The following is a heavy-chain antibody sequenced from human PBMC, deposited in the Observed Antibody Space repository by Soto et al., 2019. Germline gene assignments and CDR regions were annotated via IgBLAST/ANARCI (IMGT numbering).Heavy chain of an antibody. V-gene: IGHV3-23*01. CDR3: AKDKYLTSGWGIAAAVTRFDY. Sequence: VGSLRLSCAASGFTFSSYAMSWVRQAPGKGLEWVSAISGSGGSTYYADSVKGRFTISRDNSKNTLYLQMNSLRAEDTAVYYCAKDKYLTSGWGIAAAVTRFDYWGQGTLVTVS. D-gene: IGHD6-13*01. J-gene: IGHJ4*02. CDR2: ISGSGGST. CDR1: GFTFSSYA.